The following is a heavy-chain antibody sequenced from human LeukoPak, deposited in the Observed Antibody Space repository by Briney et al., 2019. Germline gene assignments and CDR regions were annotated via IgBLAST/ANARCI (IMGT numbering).Heavy chain of an antibody. CDR1: GASISSSDYY. V-gene: IGHV4-39*01. Sequence: PSETLSLTCTVSGASISSSDYYWGWIRQPPGKGLEGIGSLYSGGLTYYNPSLKSRLTISVDTSKNQFSLKVTSVTAADTAVYSCASGGYSSGWYGSFDIWGQWTVVTVSS. D-gene: IGHD6-19*01. CDR3: ASGGYSSGWYGSFDI. CDR2: LYSGGLT. J-gene: IGHJ3*02.